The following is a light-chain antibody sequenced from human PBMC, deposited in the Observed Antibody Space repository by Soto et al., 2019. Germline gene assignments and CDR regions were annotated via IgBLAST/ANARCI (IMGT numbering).Light chain of an antibody. Sequence: QSVLTQPPSASGTPGQRVTISCSGSSSNIGSNYVYWYQQIPGTAPKLLIYRNNQRPSGVPDRSSGSKSGTSASLAISGLRSEDEADYCCAGWDDSLSGVVFGGGTKVTVL. CDR3: AGWDDSLSGVV. V-gene: IGLV1-47*01. CDR2: RNN. CDR1: SSNIGSNY. J-gene: IGLJ2*01.